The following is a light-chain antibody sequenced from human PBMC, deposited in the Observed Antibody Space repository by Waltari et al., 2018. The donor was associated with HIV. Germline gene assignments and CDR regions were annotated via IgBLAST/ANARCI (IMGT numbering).Light chain of an antibody. Sequence: EIVMTQSPATLSVSPGERATLSCRASQRVSSNLAWYQQKPCQAPRLLIYGASTRATGIPARFSGSGSGTEFTLTISSLQSEDFAVYYCQQYNNWPWYTFGQGTKLEIK. CDR2: GAS. J-gene: IGKJ2*01. CDR1: QRVSSN. V-gene: IGKV3-15*01. CDR3: QQYNNWPWYT.